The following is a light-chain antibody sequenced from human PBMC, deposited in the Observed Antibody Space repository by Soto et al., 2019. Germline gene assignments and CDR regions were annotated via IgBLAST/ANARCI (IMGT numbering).Light chain of an antibody. CDR3: QQYCSSPRN. Sequence: EIVLTQSPGTLSLSPGERATLSCRASQSVTSSYLAGYQQKPGQAPRLLIYGASSRATGIPDRFSASGSGTDLTGTFSSLEPEEFDVYYCQQYCSSPRNVGGETKVEIK. J-gene: IGKJ4*01. V-gene: IGKV3-20*01. CDR1: QSVTSSY. CDR2: GAS.